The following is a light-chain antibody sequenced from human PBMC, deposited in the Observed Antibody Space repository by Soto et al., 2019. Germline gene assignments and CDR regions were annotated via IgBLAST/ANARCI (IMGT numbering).Light chain of an antibody. CDR3: QHYRNWRRT. J-gene: IGKJ2*01. V-gene: IGKV3-15*01. CDR1: QSVNSN. CDR2: AAS. Sequence: EIVMTQSPATLSVSPGERATLSCRASQSVNSNLAWYQQKPGQPPRLLMYAASTRAAGIPARFSGSGSGTDFTLTITSLQSEDFAVYSCQHYRNWRRTFGQGTKLEIK.